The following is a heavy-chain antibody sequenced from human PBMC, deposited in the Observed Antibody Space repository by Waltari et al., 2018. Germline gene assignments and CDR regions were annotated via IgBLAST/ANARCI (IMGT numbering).Heavy chain of an antibody. J-gene: IGHJ4*02. CDR3: ARDDVDSSSFGGF. Sequence: QLQLVQSGAEVKKPGASVKVSCKGSVFIFSNYGITWGRQAPGQVLEWMGWISAYNGNTNYEQKFQGRVTMTTDTSTSTAYMELRSLRSDDTAVYYCARDDVDSSSFGGFWGQGTLVTVSS. D-gene: IGHD6-13*01. V-gene: IGHV1-18*01. CDR2: ISAYNGNT. CDR1: VFIFSNYG.